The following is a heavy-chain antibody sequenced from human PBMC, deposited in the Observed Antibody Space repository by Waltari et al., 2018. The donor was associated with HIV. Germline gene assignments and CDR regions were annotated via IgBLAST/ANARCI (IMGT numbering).Heavy chain of an antibody. D-gene: IGHD5-18*01. CDR1: GLPFSAYW. V-gene: IGHV3-7*01. CDR2: IKQDGSEQ. J-gene: IGHJ4*02. Sequence: EVQLVESGGGLVQPGGSLRLSCAASGLPFSAYWMSWARRAPGKGLEWVANIKQDGSEQYYVDSVKGRFTISRDNAKNSLYLQMNSLRADDTAVYYCARPQGGYSYGFNYWGQGTLVTVSS. CDR3: ARPQGGYSYGFNY.